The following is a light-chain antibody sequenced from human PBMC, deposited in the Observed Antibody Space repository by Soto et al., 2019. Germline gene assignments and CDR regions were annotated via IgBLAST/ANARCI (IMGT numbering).Light chain of an antibody. CDR3: QQYNKWPRT. CDR1: QSISSD. Sequence: EIVRTQSPATLSVSPGERATLSCRASQSISSDVAWYQQKPGQAPRLLIYGASTTATGIPARFSGSGSGTEFTLTISSLQSEDFAVYNCQQYNKWPRTFGQGTKVEIK. CDR2: GAS. J-gene: IGKJ2*01. V-gene: IGKV3-15*01.